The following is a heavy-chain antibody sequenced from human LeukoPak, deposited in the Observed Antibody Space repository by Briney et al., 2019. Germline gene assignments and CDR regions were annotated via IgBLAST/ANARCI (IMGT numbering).Heavy chain of an antibody. Sequence: GGSLGLSCAASGFTFSTYAMSWVRQAPGKGLEWVASISGSSTTRDYADSVKGRFTISRDNSKKTLFVQMNSLKPEDTAVYYCAKDSPGPQAYWGQGTLVTVSS. J-gene: IGHJ4*02. D-gene: IGHD2-8*02. CDR2: ISGSSTTR. CDR1: GFTFSTYA. V-gene: IGHV3-23*01. CDR3: AKDSPGPQAY.